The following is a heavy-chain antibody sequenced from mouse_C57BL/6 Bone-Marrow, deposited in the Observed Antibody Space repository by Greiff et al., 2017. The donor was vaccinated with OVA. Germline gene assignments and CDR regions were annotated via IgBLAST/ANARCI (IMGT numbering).Heavy chain of an antibody. CDR2: IHPNSGST. Sequence: QVQLQQPGAELVKPGASVKLSCKASGYTFTSYWMHWVKQRPGQGLEWIGMIHPNSGSTNYNEKFKSKATLTVDKSSSTAYMQLSSLTSEDSAVYYCASLYDGYYVYAMEYWGQGTSVTVSS. CDR1: GYTFTSYW. J-gene: IGHJ4*01. D-gene: IGHD2-3*01. V-gene: IGHV1-64*01. CDR3: ASLYDGYYVYAMEY.